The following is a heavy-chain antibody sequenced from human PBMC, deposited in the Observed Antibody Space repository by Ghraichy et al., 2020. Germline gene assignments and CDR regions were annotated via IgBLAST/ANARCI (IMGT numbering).Heavy chain of an antibody. CDR3: ASRPPHDYYYGVFDY. Sequence: GGSLRLSCATSGFTFSRFWMSWVRQAPGKGLEWVANIKQDGSEKYYVDSVKGRFTISRDNAKISLYLQMDSLRAEDTAVYYCASRPPHDYYYGVFDYWGQGTLVTVSS. CDR2: IKQDGSEK. V-gene: IGHV3-7*01. D-gene: IGHD1-26*01. J-gene: IGHJ4*02. CDR1: GFTFSRFW.